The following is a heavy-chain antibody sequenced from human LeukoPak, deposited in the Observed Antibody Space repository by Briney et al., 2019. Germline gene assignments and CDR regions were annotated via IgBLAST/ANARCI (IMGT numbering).Heavy chain of an antibody. CDR3: ARGEMVRGVIPL. Sequence: ASVKVSCKASGYTFTSYYMHWVRQAPGQGLEWMGIISPSGGSTSYAQKFHGRVSMTRDTSTSTVYMELSSLRSEDTAVYYCARGEMVRGVIPLWGQGTLVTVSS. D-gene: IGHD3-10*01. V-gene: IGHV1-46*01. CDR1: GYTFTSYY. CDR2: ISPSGGST. J-gene: IGHJ4*02.